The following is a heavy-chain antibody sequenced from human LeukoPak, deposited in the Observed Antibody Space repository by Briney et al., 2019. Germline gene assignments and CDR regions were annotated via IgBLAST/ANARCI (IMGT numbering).Heavy chain of an antibody. CDR2: IYYTGTT. CDR1: GGSLNSHY. Sequence: PSGNLSPTRRVGGGSLNSHYWSLIRQPPRKGLELIGQIYYTGTTFYNPSLNSRVTISLDTSRNQFSLRLTSVTAADTAVYYCARFSSGCSTASCYLTNWGQGTLVTVSS. J-gene: IGHJ4*02. D-gene: IGHD2-2*01. CDR3: ARFSSGCSTASCYLTN. V-gene: IGHV4-59*11.